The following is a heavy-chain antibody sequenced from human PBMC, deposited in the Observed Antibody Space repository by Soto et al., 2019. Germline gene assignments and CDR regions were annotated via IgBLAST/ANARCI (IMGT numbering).Heavy chain of an antibody. Sequence: SETLSLTCTVSGASMTNYYGSWIRQPPGKGLEWIGYIHYSGTTSFFPSYNPSLRSRVTISEDTSKNQFSLKLLSVTTADTAVYFCAAGEASSRNLAPYYLDFWGQGTLVTVSS. CDR2: IHYSGTT. D-gene: IGHD6-13*01. CDR3: AAGEASSRNLAPYYLDF. J-gene: IGHJ4*02. V-gene: IGHV4-59*01. CDR1: GASMTNYY.